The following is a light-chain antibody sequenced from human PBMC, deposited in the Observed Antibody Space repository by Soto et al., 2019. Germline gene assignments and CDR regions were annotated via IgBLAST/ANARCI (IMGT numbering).Light chain of an antibody. CDR3: QEYNSAPFT. J-gene: IGKJ3*01. V-gene: IGKV1-27*01. CDR2: AAS. CDR1: QGISNY. Sequence: DIQMTQSPSSLSASVGDRVTITCRARQGISNYLAWYQQKPGKVPELLIYAASTLQSGVASRFSVSGCGTAFNFTISSLQPEDVATYYCQEYNSAPFTFAPGTTVDI.